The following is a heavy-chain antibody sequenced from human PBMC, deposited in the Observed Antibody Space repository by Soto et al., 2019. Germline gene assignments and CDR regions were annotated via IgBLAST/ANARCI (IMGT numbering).Heavy chain of an antibody. D-gene: IGHD2-2*01. CDR3: AKGSDCSSTSCYLPYYYYYGMDV. J-gene: IGHJ6*02. V-gene: IGHV3-23*01. CDR1: GFTFSGYA. Sequence: PGGSLRLSCAASGFTFSGYAMSWVRQAPGKGLEWVSAISGSGGSTYYADSVKGRFTISRDNSKNTLYLQMNSLRAEDTAVYYCAKGSDCSSTSCYLPYYYYYGMDVWGQGTTVTVSS. CDR2: ISGSGGST.